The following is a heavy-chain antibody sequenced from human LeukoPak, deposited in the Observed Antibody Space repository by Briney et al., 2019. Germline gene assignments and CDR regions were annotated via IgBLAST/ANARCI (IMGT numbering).Heavy chain of an antibody. D-gene: IGHD3-22*01. CDR3: ARVDSSGVAFDI. V-gene: IGHV3-33*01. Sequence: GRSLRLSCAASGFTFSSYGMRWVRQAPGKGLEWVAVIWYDGSNKYYADSVKGRFTISRDNSKNTLYLQMNSLRAEDTAVYYCARVDSSGVAFDIWGQGTMVTVSS. CDR2: IWYDGSNK. J-gene: IGHJ3*02. CDR1: GFTFSSYG.